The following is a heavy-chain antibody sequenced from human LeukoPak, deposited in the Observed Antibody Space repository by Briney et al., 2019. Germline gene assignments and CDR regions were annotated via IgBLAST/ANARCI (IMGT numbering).Heavy chain of an antibody. CDR3: ARDWGSSGWYNWFDP. J-gene: IGHJ5*02. D-gene: IGHD6-19*01. CDR2: ISHDGGVK. V-gene: IGHV3-30*03. Sequence: GTSLRLSCAASGFSIGNYGMHWVRQAPDKGLEWVAMISHDGGVKYYGDSVKGRLTISRDNSENTLYLQMNSLRVEDTAVYYCARDWGSSGWYNWFDPWGQGTLVTVSS. CDR1: GFSIGNYG.